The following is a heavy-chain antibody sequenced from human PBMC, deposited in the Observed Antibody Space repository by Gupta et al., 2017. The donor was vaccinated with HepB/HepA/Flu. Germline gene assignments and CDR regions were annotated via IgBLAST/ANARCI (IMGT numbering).Heavy chain of an antibody. CDR2: INHRGST. CDR3: ARDGNYGDSIYYNYVDG. CDR1: GGSFSGYY. D-gene: IGHD4-17*01. J-gene: IGHJ6*03. V-gene: IGHV4-34*01. Sequence: HVQLQQCAAGLFLPSEPLSLPCAVYGGSFSGYYWSWIRQPPGKGLKWIGEINHRGSTNYNPSSKSRVTISVDTSKNQFSLKLSSVTAADKAVYDGARDGNYGDSIYYNYVDGGGKGTTVTVSS.